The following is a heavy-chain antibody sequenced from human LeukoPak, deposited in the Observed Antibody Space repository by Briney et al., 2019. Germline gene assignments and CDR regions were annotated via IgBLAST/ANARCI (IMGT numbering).Heavy chain of an antibody. J-gene: IGHJ4*02. CDR2: ISSSSSYI. Sequence: GGSLRLSCAASGFTFSSYSMNWVRQAPGKGLEWVSSISSSSSYIYYADSVKGRFTISRDNAKNSLYLQMNSLRAEDTAVYYCAEEQWLAYGGFDYWGQGTLVTVSS. D-gene: IGHD6-19*01. V-gene: IGHV3-21*01. CDR3: AEEQWLAYGGFDY. CDR1: GFTFSSYS.